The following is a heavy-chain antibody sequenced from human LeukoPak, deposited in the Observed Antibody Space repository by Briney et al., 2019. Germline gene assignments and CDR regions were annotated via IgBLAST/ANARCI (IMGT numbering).Heavy chain of an antibody. CDR2: IYYSGST. V-gene: IGHV4-39*07. Sequence: SETLSLTCTVSGGSISSSSYYWGWIRQPPGKGLEWIGSIYYSGSTYYNPSLKSRVTISVDTSKNQFSLKLSSVTAADTAVYYCARQGSRRGFLYFDYWGQGTLVTVSS. CDR3: ARQGSRRGFLYFDY. D-gene: IGHD3-3*01. CDR1: GGSISSSSYY. J-gene: IGHJ4*02.